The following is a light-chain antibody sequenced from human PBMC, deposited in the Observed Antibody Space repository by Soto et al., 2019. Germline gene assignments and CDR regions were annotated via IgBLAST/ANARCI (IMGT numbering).Light chain of an antibody. CDR3: SSYTSSSTGRV. V-gene: IGLV2-14*01. Sequence: QSALTQPASVSGSPGQSITISCTGTSSDVGGYNSVSWYQQYPGNAPKLMIYEVSNRPSGVSNRFSGSKSGNTASLTISGLQAEDEADYFCSSYTSSSTGRVFGGGTQLTVL. CDR2: EVS. CDR1: SSDVGGYNS. J-gene: IGLJ2*01.